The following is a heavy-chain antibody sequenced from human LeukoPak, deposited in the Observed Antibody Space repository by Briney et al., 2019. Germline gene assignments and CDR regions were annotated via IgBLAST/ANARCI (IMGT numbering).Heavy chain of an antibody. CDR3: AREGKGYDILTGYYIAQPFDY. J-gene: IGHJ4*02. Sequence: SETLSLTCTVSGGSISSGSYYWSWIRQPAGKGLEWIGRIYTSGSTNYNPSLKSRVTISVDTSKNQFSLKLSSVTAADTAVYYCAREGKGYDILTGYYIAQPFDYWGQGTLVTVSS. D-gene: IGHD3-9*01. CDR1: GGSISSGSYY. V-gene: IGHV4-61*02. CDR2: IYTSGST.